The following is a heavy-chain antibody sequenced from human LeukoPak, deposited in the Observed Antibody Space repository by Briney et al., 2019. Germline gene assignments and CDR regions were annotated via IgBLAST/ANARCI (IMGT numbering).Heavy chain of an antibody. CDR1: GFTFSSYA. CDR3: AKDRVSVYYYDSSGYYYFDY. J-gene: IGHJ4*02. V-gene: IGHV3-23*01. Sequence: GGSLRLSCAASGFTFSSYAMSWVRQAPGKGLEWVSAISGSGGSTYYADSVKGRFAISRDNSKNTLYLQMNSLRAEDTAVYYCAKDRVSVYYYDSSGYYYFDYWGQGTLVTVSS. CDR2: ISGSGGST. D-gene: IGHD3-22*01.